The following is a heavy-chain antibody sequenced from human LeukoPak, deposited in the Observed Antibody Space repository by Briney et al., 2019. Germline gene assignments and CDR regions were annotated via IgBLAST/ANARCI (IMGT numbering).Heavy chain of an antibody. CDR3: ATTITMVRGVRPYYYYYGMDV. Sequence: GGSLRLSCAASGFTFSDYSINWVRQAPGKGLEWVSSISGSGGSTYYADSVKGRFTISRDNSKNTLYLQMNSLRAEDTAVYYCATTITMVRGVRPYYYYYGMDVWGQGTTVTVSS. CDR1: GFTFSDYS. D-gene: IGHD3-10*01. CDR2: ISGSGGST. J-gene: IGHJ6*02. V-gene: IGHV3-23*01.